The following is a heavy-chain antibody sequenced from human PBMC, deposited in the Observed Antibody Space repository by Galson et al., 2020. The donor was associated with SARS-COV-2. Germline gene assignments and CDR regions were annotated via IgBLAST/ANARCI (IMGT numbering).Heavy chain of an antibody. Sequence: ASETLSLPCTVSGGSISSGGYYWSWIRQHPGKGLEWIGYIYYSGSTYYNPSLKSRVTISVDTSKNQFSLKLSSVTAADTAVYYCARDPGGSSWYQNFDYWGQGTLVTVSS. D-gene: IGHD6-13*01. J-gene: IGHJ4*02. V-gene: IGHV4-31*03. CDR1: GGSISSGGYY. CDR3: ARDPGGSSWYQNFDY. CDR2: IYYSGST.